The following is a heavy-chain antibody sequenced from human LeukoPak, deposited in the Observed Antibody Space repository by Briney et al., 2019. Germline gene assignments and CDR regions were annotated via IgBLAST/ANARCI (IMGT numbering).Heavy chain of an antibody. CDR3: ARVGGFDAFDI. J-gene: IGHJ3*02. V-gene: IGHV4-34*01. Sequence: SETLSLTCAVYGGSFSGYYWTWIRQPPGKGLEWIGEINHRGSTNYNPSLKSRVTISVDTSKNHFSLKLSPVTAADTAVYYCARVGGFDAFDIWGQGTMVTVSS. CDR1: GGSFSGYY. CDR2: INHRGST.